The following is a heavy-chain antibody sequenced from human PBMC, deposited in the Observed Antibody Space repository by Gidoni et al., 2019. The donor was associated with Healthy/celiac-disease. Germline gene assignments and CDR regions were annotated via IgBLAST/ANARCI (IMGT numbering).Heavy chain of an antibody. CDR2: ISYDGSNK. CDR1: GFPFSSYA. Sequence: QVRLVESGGGVVQPGRSLRLSCAASGFPFSSYAMHWVRQAPGKGLEWVAVISYDGSNKYYADSVKGRFTISRDNSKNTLYLQMNSLRAEDTAVYYCARDLRNIINYYYGMDVWGQGTTVTVSS. J-gene: IGHJ6*02. D-gene: IGHD1-1*01. V-gene: IGHV3-30*04. CDR3: ARDLRNIINYYYGMDV.